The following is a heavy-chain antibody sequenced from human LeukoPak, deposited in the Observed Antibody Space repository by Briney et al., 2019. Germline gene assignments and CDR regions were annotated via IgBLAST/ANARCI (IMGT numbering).Heavy chain of an antibody. J-gene: IGHJ4*02. CDR1: GFTFSTHW. V-gene: IGHV3-7*03. CDR3: ARGPHYGSRSDHLDY. Sequence: PGGSLRLSCGASGFTFSTHWMNWVRQAPGKGLEWVANIKQGGSETNYVGSVKGRFTVSRDDAKNSVYLRVDSLRAEDTAIYYCARGPHYGSRSDHLDYWGQGTLVTVSS. D-gene: IGHD3-10*01. CDR2: IKQGGSET.